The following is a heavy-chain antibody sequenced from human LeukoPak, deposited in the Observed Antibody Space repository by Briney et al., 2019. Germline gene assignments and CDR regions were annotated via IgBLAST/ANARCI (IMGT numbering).Heavy chain of an antibody. V-gene: IGHV3-7*01. CDR1: GFTFSEYW. Sequence: GGSLRLSCVEYGFTFSEYWMSWVRQAPGKGPEWVANINQDGGETHYVDSLKGRFTISRDNAKNSLYLQMNSLRADDTAVYYCARDFFFGRFHAWGPGTLVTVSS. CDR2: INQDGGET. CDR3: ARDFFFGRFHA. J-gene: IGHJ5*02. D-gene: IGHD3-10*01.